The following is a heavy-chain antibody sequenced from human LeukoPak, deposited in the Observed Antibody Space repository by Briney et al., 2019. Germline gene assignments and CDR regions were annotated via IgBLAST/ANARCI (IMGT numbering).Heavy chain of an antibody. D-gene: IGHD2-21*02. CDR1: GGTFSSYA. CDR2: IIPILGIA. V-gene: IGHV1-69*04. CDR3: AREGDLSTHNWFDP. Sequence: GASVKVSCKASGGTFSSYAIIWVRQAPGQGLEWMGRIIPILGIANYAQKFQGRVTITADKSTSTAYMELSSLRSEDTAVYYCAREGDLSTHNWFDPWGQGTLVTVSS. J-gene: IGHJ5*02.